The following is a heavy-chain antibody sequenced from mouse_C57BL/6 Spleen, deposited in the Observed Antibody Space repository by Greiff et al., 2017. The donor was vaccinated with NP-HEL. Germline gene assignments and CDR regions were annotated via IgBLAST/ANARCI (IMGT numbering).Heavy chain of an antibody. D-gene: IGHD1-1*01. V-gene: IGHV5-6*01. J-gene: IGHJ1*03. CDR1: GFTFSSYG. CDR2: ISSGGSYT. CDR3: AREPVVARWYFDV. Sequence: EVQGVESGGDLVKPGGSLKLSCAASGFTFSSYGMSWVRQTPDKRLEWVATISSGGSYTYYPDSVKGRFTISKDNAKNTLYLQMSSLKSGDTAMYYCAREPVVARWYFDVWGTGTTVTVSS.